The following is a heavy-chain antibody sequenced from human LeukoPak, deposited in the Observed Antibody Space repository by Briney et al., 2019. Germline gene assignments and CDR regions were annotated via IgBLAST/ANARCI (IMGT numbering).Heavy chain of an antibody. D-gene: IGHD3-10*01. J-gene: IGHJ6*02. V-gene: IGHV3-7*01. CDR1: GFPFSSYW. CDR3: AREDYHGSGNYVAWGGGFDV. Sequence: PGGSLRLSCAASGFPFSSYWMTWVRQAPGKGLEWVANIKQDGGEKYTISRDNAKNSVYLQMNSLRAEDTAVYYCAREDYHGSGNYVAWGGGFDVWGQGTTVTVSS. CDR2: IKQDGGEK.